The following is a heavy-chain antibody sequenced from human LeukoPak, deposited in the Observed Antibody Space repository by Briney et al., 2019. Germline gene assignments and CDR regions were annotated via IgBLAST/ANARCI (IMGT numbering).Heavy chain of an antibody. CDR3: ARAGQVGAYAYPIDY. D-gene: IGHD3-16*01. Sequence: SETLSLTCAVSGGSISSGGYSWSWIRQPPGKGLEWIGYIYHSGSTYYNPSLKSRVTISVDRSKNQFSLKLSSVTAADTAVYYCARAGQVGAYAYPIDYWGQGTLVTVSS. V-gene: IGHV4-30-2*01. CDR1: GGSISSGGYS. J-gene: IGHJ4*02. CDR2: IYHSGST.